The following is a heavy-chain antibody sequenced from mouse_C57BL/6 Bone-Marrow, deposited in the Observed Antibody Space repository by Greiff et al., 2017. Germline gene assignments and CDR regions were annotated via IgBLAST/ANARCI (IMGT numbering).Heavy chain of an antibody. V-gene: IGHV1-55*01. CDR2: IYPGSGST. CDR3: ASSDYYGSSYYAMDY. Sequence: VQLQQSGAELVKPGASVKMSCKASGYTFTSYWITWVKQRPGQGLEWIGDIYPGSGSTNYNEKFKSKATLTVDTSSSTAYMQLSSLPSEDSAVYYCASSDYYGSSYYAMDYWGQGTSVTVSS. J-gene: IGHJ4*01. CDR1: GYTFTSYW. D-gene: IGHD1-1*01.